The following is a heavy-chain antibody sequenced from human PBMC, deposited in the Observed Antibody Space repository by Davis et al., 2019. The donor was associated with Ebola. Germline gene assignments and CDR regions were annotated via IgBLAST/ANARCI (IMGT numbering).Heavy chain of an antibody. D-gene: IGHD3-9*01. J-gene: IGHJ4*02. CDR2: ISWNSGSI. CDR3: AKDDRSHYDILTG. CDR1: GFTFAVYA. V-gene: IGHV3-9*01. Sequence: GGSLRLSCAASGFTFAVYAMHWVRHAPGKCLEWVSGISWNSGSIGYADSVKGRPTISRDNSKNTLYLQMNSLRAEDTAVYYCAKDDRSHYDILTGWGQGTLVTVSS.